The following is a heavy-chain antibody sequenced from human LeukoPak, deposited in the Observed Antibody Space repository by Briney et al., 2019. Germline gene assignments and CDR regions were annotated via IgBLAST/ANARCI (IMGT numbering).Heavy chain of an antibody. CDR1: GFTFSSYS. V-gene: IGHV3-48*01. CDR2: ISSSSTI. D-gene: IGHD6-19*01. J-gene: IGHJ4*02. Sequence: GGSLGLSCAASGFTFSSYSMNWVRQAPGKGLEWVSYISSSSTIYYADSVKGRFTISRDNAKNSLYLQMNSLRAEDTAVYYCARGSGCPDYWGQGTLVTVSS. CDR3: ARGSGCPDY.